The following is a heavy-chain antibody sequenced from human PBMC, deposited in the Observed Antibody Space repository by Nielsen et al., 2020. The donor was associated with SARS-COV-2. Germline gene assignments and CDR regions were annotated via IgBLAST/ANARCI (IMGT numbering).Heavy chain of an antibody. CDR2: INHSGST. V-gene: IGHV4-34*01. J-gene: IGHJ4*02. D-gene: IGHD4-23*01. CDR3: ARFTTVVTQGFDY. Sequence: SQTLSLTCAVYGGSFSGYYWSWIRQPPGKGLEWIGEINHSGSTNYNPSLKSRVTISVDTSKNQFSLKLSSVTAADTAVYYCARFTTVVTQGFDYWGQGTQVTVSS. CDR1: GGSFSGYY.